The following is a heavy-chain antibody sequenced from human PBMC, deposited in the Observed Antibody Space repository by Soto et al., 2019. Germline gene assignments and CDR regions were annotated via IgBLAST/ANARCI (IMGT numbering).Heavy chain of an antibody. CDR3: TRIAGTVDLFDY. Sequence: GPTLLNPTPALTLTCTFTGFSHRTSGKRLSWIRQPLGNALEGLARIDWDDDKFSCTSLKTRLTISKDTSKNLVILTMTNMDPVDTATYYCTRIAGTVDLFDYWGQGTLVTVSS. V-gene: IGHV2-70*04. CDR1: GFSHRTSGKR. CDR2: IDWDDDK. D-gene: IGHD4-17*01. J-gene: IGHJ4*02.